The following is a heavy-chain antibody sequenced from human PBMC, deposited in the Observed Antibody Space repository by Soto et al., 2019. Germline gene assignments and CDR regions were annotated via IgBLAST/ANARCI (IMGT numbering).Heavy chain of an antibody. V-gene: IGHV4-30-4*01. CDR3: ASPKRFSYGMDV. D-gene: IGHD3-3*01. CDR1: GGSISSGDYY. CDR2: IYYSGST. J-gene: IGHJ6*02. Sequence: PSETLSLTGTVSGGSISSGDYYWSWIRQPPGKGLEWIGYIYYSGSTYYNPSLKSRVTISVDTSKNQFSLKLSSVTAADTAVYYCASPKRFSYGMDVWGQGTTVTVSS.